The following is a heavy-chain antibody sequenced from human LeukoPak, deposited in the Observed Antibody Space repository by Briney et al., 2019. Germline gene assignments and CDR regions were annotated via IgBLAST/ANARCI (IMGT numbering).Heavy chain of an antibody. J-gene: IGHJ6*02. CDR1: GYTFSDYA. D-gene: IGHD6-19*01. V-gene: IGHV1-3*01. CDR3: ARDRGSSGWYYYYYGMDV. Sequence: GASVKVSCKASGYTFSDYAMHWVRQAPGQRFEWMGWIDAGNGDTRYSQKFQGRVTITRDTSTSTAYMELRSLRSDDTAVYYCARDRGSSGWYYYYYGMDVWGQGTTVTVSS. CDR2: IDAGNGDT.